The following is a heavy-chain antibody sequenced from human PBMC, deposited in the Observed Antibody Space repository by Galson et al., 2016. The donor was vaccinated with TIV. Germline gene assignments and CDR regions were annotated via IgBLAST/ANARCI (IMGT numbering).Heavy chain of an antibody. CDR1: GFTFDDYG. V-gene: IGHV3-20*04. D-gene: IGHD1-26*01. CDR3: ARGGGSYYAVDS. J-gene: IGHJ4*02. Sequence: SLRLSCAASGFTFDDYGMSWVRHAPGKGLEWVSGITWNGDTTGYVDSVKGRFTISRDNAKNALYLEIDSLRAEDTALYYCARGGGSYYAVDSWGQGTLVTVSS. CDR2: ITWNGDTT.